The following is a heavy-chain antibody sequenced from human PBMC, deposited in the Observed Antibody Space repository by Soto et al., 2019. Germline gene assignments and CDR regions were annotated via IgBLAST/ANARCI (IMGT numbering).Heavy chain of an antibody. J-gene: IGHJ6*01. CDR1: AYSFTNYW. CDR2: IYCGDSYT. CDR3: ARHGVDLVAMISYYNYGMDV. Sequence: VESVTISCNASAYSFTNYWIAWVLQMPGKGLECMGIIYCGDSYTTYRPSFQGQVTISSDKWISTAYLQWSSLKASHTAVYYCARHGVDLVAMISYYNYGMDVWGQGTTVTVSS. V-gene: IGHV5-51*01. D-gene: IGHD5-12*01.